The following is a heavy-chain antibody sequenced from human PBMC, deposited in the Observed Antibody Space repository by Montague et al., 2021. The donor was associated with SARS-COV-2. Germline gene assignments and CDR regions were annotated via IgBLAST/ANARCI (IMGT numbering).Heavy chain of an antibody. V-gene: IGHV4-34*01. D-gene: IGHD3-10*01. Sequence: SETLSLTCAVYGGSFSAHSWSWIRQSPGKGLEWIGEINHRGSTTYMSSLKSRVTMSVDTSKNQFSLKMSSVTAADTAAYYCARGARQGYGFRLGSFDSWGQGTLVTVSS. CDR2: INHRGST. CDR3: ARGARQGYGFRLGSFDS. J-gene: IGHJ4*02. CDR1: GGSFSAHS.